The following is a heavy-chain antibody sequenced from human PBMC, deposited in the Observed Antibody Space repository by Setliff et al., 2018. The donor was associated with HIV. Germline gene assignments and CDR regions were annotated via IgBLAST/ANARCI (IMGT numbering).Heavy chain of an antibody. Sequence: LSLTCAVYGGSFSGYYWSWIRQPPGKGLEWVSYIDSSASTIKYADSVKGRFTISRDNAKNSLYLQMNRLRAEDMALYYCARDKCSGYDCWANDYWGQGTLVTVSS. CDR2: IDSSASTI. CDR3: ARDKCSGYDCWANDY. J-gene: IGHJ4*02. CDR1: GGSFSGYY. V-gene: IGHV3-11*01. D-gene: IGHD5-12*01.